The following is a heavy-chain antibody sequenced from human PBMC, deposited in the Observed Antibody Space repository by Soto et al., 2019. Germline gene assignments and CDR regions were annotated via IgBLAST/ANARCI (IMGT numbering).Heavy chain of an antibody. CDR2: INHDGSDK. D-gene: IGHD3-9*01. J-gene: IGHJ4*02. V-gene: IGHV3-7*03. Sequence: GGSLRLSCVTSGFTFNSYWMSWVRQTPGQGLECVARINHDGSDKNYVDSVKGRFTISRDNAKNSLFLQMNSLRADDTAVYYCTTLSWDASDWHWGLGALVTVSS. CDR1: GFTFNSYW. CDR3: TTLSWDASDWH.